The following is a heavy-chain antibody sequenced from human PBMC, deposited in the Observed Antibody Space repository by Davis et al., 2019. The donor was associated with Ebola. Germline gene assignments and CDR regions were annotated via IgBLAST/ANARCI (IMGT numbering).Heavy chain of an antibody. V-gene: IGHV3-33*05. CDR3: ARGRNWFDP. J-gene: IGHJ5*02. CDR1: GFSFSSYG. CDR2: ISNDGRLK. Sequence: GESLKISCAASGFSFSSYGMHWVRQAPGKGLEWVVTISNDGRLKYYADSVKGRFTISRDNAKNSLYLQMNSLRAEDTAVYYCARGRNWFDPWGQGTLVTVSS.